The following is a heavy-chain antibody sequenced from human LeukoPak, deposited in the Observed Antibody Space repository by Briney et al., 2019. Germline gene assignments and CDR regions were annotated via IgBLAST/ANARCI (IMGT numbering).Heavy chain of an antibody. V-gene: IGHV3-48*01. CDR3: ARNYVEMATITLTGERGDYYYYYMDV. Sequence: GGSLRLSCAASGFTFSSYGMTWVRQAPGKGLEWVSYISSSSSTIYYADSVKGRFTISRDNAKNSLYLQLNSLRAEDTAVYYCARNYVEMATITLTGERGDYYYYYMDVWGKGTTVTVSS. CDR2: ISSSSSTI. J-gene: IGHJ6*03. CDR1: GFTFSSYG. D-gene: IGHD5-24*01.